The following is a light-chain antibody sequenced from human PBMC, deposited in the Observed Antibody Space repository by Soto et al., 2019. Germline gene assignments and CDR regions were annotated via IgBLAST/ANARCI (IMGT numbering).Light chain of an antibody. Sequence: EIVLTQSPGTLSLSPGERATLSCRASQSVSSSYLAWYQQKPGQAPRLLIYGASSRATGIPDRFSGSGSGTEFTITISRLEPEDFAVYYCQQYGSPITFGPGTKVDIK. CDR3: QQYGSPIT. CDR1: QSVSSSY. V-gene: IGKV3-20*01. J-gene: IGKJ3*01. CDR2: GAS.